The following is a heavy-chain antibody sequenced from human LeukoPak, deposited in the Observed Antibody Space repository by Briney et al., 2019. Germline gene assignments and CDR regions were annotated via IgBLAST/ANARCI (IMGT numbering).Heavy chain of an antibody. CDR2: ISSSGSNI. Sequence: PGGSLRLSCTASGFIFTSYSMNWVRQAPGKGLEWVSYISSSGSNIFYADSVKGRFTISRDQAKDSVFLQMNSLRAEDTALYFCARDAVMGATPFYFDSWGQGALVTVSS. CDR1: GFIFTSYS. V-gene: IGHV3-21*04. CDR3: ARDAVMGATPFYFDS. D-gene: IGHD2-15*01. J-gene: IGHJ4*02.